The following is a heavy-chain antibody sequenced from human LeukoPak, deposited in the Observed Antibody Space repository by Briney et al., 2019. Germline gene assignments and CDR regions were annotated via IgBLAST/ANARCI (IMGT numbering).Heavy chain of an antibody. V-gene: IGHV3-30*18. D-gene: IGHD2-2*02. J-gene: IGHJ6*02. CDR2: ISYDGSNK. CDR3: AKELYPYYYYYGMDV. Sequence: PGGPLRLSCAASGFTFSSYGMHWVRQAPGKGLEWVAVISYDGSNKYYADSVKGRFTISRDNSKNTLYLQMNSLRAEDTAVYYCAKELYPYYYYYGMDVWGQGTTVTVSS. CDR1: GFTFSSYG.